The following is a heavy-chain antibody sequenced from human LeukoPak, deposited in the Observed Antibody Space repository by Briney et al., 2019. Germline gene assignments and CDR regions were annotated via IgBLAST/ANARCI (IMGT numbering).Heavy chain of an antibody. Sequence: GGSLRLSCAASGFTFSSYGMHWVRQAPGKGLEWVAVIWYDGSNKYYADSVKGRFTISRDNSKNTLYLQMNSLRAEDTAVYYCAKDGSYGSGSYNWFDPWGQGTLVTVSS. CDR2: IWYDGSNK. J-gene: IGHJ5*02. CDR3: AKDGSYGSGSYNWFDP. D-gene: IGHD3-10*01. CDR1: GFTFSSYG. V-gene: IGHV3-33*06.